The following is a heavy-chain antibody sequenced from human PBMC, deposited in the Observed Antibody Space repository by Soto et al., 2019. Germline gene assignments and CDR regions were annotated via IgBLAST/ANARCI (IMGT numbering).Heavy chain of an antibody. J-gene: IGHJ6*02. CDR3: ARVRLLWFGELTDYYYYGMDV. Sequence: SETLSLTCTVSGGTISSGDYYWSWIRQPPGKGLEWIGYIYYSGSTYYNPSLKSRVTISVDTSKNQFSLKLSSVTAADTAVYYCARVRLLWFGELTDYYYYGMDVWGQGTTVTVSS. CDR2: IYYSGST. D-gene: IGHD3-10*01. V-gene: IGHV4-30-4*01. CDR1: GGTISSGDYY.